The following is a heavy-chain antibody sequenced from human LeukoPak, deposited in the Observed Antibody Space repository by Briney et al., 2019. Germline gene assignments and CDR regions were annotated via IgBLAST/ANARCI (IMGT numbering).Heavy chain of an antibody. CDR1: GVSISSSNSC. J-gene: IGHJ4*02. CDR3: ARQTGSGLFILP. Sequence: SETLSLTFPVSGVSISSSNSCWGWIRPPPGKGLEWIGSIYYSGNTYYNASLKSQVSISIDTSKNQFSLRLTSVTAADTAVYYCARQTGSGLFILPGGQGTLVTVSS. V-gene: IGHV4-39*01. D-gene: IGHD3/OR15-3a*01. CDR2: IYYSGNT.